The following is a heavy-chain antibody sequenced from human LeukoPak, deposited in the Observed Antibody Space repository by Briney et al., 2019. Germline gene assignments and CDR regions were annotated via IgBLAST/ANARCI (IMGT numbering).Heavy chain of an antibody. CDR2: IYSGGAI. J-gene: IGHJ4*02. D-gene: IGHD1-14*01. CDR1: GVAVGSNY. Sequence: GGSLRLSCVASGVAVGSNYMSWVRQAPGKGLEWVSLIYSGGAICYADSVKGRFTISRDSSKNTLFLQMNDLTVEDTARYYCARRPGNWGQGILVTVSS. V-gene: IGHV3-53*01. CDR3: ARRPGN.